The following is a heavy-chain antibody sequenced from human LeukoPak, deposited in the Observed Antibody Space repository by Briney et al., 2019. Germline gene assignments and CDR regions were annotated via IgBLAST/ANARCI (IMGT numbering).Heavy chain of an antibody. CDR1: GFTFSTYG. CDR2: ISYDGRNK. CDR3: ARDRLRGYDSSGYSRLDF. D-gene: IGHD3-22*01. V-gene: IGHV3-30*05. Sequence: GSLRLSCAASGFTFSTYGMHWVRQAPGKGLEWVAVISYDGRNKDYADSVKARFTISRDSSKNTLYLQMNSLRAADTAVYYCARDRLRGYDSSGYSRLDFWGQGTPVTVSS. J-gene: IGHJ4*02.